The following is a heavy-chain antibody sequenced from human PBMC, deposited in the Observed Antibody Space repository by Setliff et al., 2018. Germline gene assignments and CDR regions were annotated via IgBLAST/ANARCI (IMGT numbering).Heavy chain of an antibody. V-gene: IGHV3-7*01. CDR3: ARKSGHSSGWIDY. D-gene: IGHD6-19*01. J-gene: IGHJ4*02. CDR2: IKQDGSEI. Sequence: GGSLRLSCAASGFTFSSYGMSWVRQAPGKGLEWVANIKQDGSEIYYVDSVKGRFTISTDNAKNSLYLQMNSLRAADTAVYYCARKSGHSSGWIDYWGQGTLVTVSS. CDR1: GFTFSSYG.